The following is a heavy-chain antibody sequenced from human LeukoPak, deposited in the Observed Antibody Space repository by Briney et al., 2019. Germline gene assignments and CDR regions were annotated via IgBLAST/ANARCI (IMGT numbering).Heavy chain of an antibody. CDR1: GFTFSSYS. V-gene: IGHV3-21*01. D-gene: IGHD1-26*01. J-gene: IGHJ4*02. CDR3: ARDVIVGASLAFGY. Sequence: GGSLRLSCAASGFTFSSYSMNWVRQAPGKGLEWVSSISCSSSYIYYADSVKGRFTISRDNAKNSLYLQMNSLRAEDTAVYYCARDVIVGASLAFGYWGQGTLVTVSS. CDR2: ISCSSSYI.